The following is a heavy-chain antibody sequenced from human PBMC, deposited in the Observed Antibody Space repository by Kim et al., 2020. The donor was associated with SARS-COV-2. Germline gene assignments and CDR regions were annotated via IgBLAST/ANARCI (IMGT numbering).Heavy chain of an antibody. CDR1: AGSISSSSYY. J-gene: IGHJ5*02. V-gene: IGHV4-39*01. Sequence: SETLSLTCTVSAGSISSSSYYWGWIRQPPGKGLEWIGSIYYSGSTYYNPSLKSRVTISVDTSQNQFSLKLSSVTAAETAVYYCARRLDTQGWFDPWGQGTLVTV. D-gene: IGHD1-1*01. CDR2: IYYSGST. CDR3: ARRLDTQGWFDP.